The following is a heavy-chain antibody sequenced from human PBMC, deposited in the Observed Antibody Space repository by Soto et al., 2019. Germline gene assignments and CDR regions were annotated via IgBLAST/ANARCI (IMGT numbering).Heavy chain of an antibody. Sequence: GGSLRLSCAASGFTFSTYAMAWVRQAPGKGLEWVSGVSASGLNTDYADSLKGRFSISRDNSKNTLYLQMSTLRHEDTAVYYCAREYSLAVLAPGYWGQGTLVTVSS. CDR1: GFTFSTYA. CDR3: AREYSLAVLAPGY. V-gene: IGHV3-23*01. J-gene: IGHJ4*02. CDR2: VSASGLNT. D-gene: IGHD2-8*02.